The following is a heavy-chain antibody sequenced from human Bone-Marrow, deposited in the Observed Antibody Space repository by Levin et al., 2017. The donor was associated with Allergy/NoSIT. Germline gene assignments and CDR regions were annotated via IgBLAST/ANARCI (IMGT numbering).Heavy chain of an antibody. Sequence: GGSLRLSCAASGFAFNTYSMNWVRQAPGKGLEWVASISVSGDYIYYADSVKGRLTISRDNAKNSLFLQMSSLRAEDTAIYYCVRDPSQLTGNHYFDYWGQGTLVTVSS. V-gene: IGHV3-21*01. D-gene: IGHD1-1*01. J-gene: IGHJ4*02. CDR3: VRDPSQLTGNHYFDY. CDR1: GFAFNTYS. CDR2: ISVSGDYI.